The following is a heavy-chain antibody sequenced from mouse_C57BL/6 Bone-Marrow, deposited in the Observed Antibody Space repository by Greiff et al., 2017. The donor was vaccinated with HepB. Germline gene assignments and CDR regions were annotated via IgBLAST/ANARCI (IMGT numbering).Heavy chain of an antibody. D-gene: IGHD2-4*01. V-gene: IGHV1-80*01. J-gene: IGHJ4*01. CDR3: ASRGLRRGYYAMDY. CDR2: IYPGDGDT. CDR1: GYAFSSYW. Sequence: VQLQQSGAELVKPGASVKISCKASGYAFSSYWMNWVKQRPGKGLEWIGQIYPGDGDTNYNGKFKGKATLTADKSSSTAYMQLSSLTSEDSAVYFCASRGLRRGYYAMDYWGQGTSVTVSS.